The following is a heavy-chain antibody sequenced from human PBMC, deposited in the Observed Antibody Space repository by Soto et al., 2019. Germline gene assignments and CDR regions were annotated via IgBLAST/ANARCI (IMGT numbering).Heavy chain of an antibody. J-gene: IGHJ4*02. CDR3: ARDLGDIVVVVAGNNFDY. CDR1: GYTFTSYG. V-gene: IGHV1-18*01. CDR2: ISAYNGNT. Sequence: GASVKVSCKASGYTFTSYGISWVRQAPGQGLEWMGWISAYNGNTNYAQKLQGRVTMTTDTSTSTAYMELRSLRSDDTAVYYCARDLGDIVVVVAGNNFDYWGQGTLVTVSS. D-gene: IGHD2-15*01.